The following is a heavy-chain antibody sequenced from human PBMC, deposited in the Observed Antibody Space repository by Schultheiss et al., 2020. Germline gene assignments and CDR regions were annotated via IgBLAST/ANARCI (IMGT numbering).Heavy chain of an antibody. D-gene: IGHD6-19*01. Sequence: SQTLSLTCTVSGGSISSYYWSWIRQPPGKGLEWIGEINHSGSTNYNPSLKSRVTISVDTSKNQFSLKLSSVTAADTAVYYCASRSPNTGWSFDNWGQGTLVNVSS. CDR1: GGSISSYY. V-gene: IGHV4-34*01. CDR3: ASRSPNTGWSFDN. J-gene: IGHJ4*02. CDR2: INHSGST.